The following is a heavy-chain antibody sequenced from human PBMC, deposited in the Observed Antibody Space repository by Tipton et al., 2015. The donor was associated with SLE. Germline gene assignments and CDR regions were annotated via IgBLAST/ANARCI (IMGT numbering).Heavy chain of an antibody. D-gene: IGHD1-26*01. Sequence: TLSLTCSVSGAPISSGSYYWSWVRQPAGKGLEWIGHVYTSGGTNYNPSLESRVTISLDTSKNQFSLNLTSVTAADTATYSCARETGTYYSTWFDSWGQGTLVTVSS. CDR1: GAPISSGSYY. V-gene: IGHV4-61*09. J-gene: IGHJ5*01. CDR3: ARETGTYYSTWFDS. CDR2: VYTSGGT.